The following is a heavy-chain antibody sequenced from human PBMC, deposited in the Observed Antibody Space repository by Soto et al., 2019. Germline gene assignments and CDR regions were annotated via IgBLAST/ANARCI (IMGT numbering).Heavy chain of an antibody. V-gene: IGHV3-11*01. J-gene: IGHJ1*01. CDR3: ARDCSSSSCYGDFQH. CDR2: ISGSGSTI. CDR1: GFTFSDYY. Sequence: QVQLVESGGGLVKPGGSLRLSCAASGFTFSDYYMSWIRQAPGKGLEWVSHISGSGSTIYFADSVKGRFTISRDNAKNSMYLQMNSLRGEDTAVYYCARDCSSSSCYGDFQHWGQGTRVTVSS. D-gene: IGHD2-2*01.